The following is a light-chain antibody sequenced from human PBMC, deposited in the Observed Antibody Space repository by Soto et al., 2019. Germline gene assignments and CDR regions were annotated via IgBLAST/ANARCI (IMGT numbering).Light chain of an antibody. CDR2: DVS. CDR1: SSDVGGYNS. J-gene: IGLJ1*01. CDR3: CSFAGINNLV. Sequence: QSVLAQPPSASGSPGQSVTISRTGTSSDVGGYNSVSWYQQYPGKAPKLMIYDVSKRPSGVPDRFSGSKSDNTASLTVSGLQAEDEADYYCCSFAGINNLVFGTGTKVTV. V-gene: IGLV2-8*01.